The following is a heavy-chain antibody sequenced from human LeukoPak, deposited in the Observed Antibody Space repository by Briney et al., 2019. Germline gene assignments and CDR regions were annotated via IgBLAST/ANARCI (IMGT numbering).Heavy chain of an antibody. D-gene: IGHD6-19*01. CDR2: ISSSSSYI. CDR3: ARTDSGWYYFDY. V-gene: IGHV3-21*01. Sequence: GGTLRLSCAASGFTFSSYSMNWVRQAPGKGLEWVSSISSSSSYIYYADSVKGRFTISRDNAKNSLYLQMNSLRAEDTAVYYCARTDSGWYYFDYWGQGTLVTVSS. J-gene: IGHJ4*02. CDR1: GFTFSSYS.